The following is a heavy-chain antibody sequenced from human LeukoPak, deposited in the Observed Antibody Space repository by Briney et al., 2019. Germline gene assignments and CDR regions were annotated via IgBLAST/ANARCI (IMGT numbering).Heavy chain of an antibody. CDR3: VRDNLYYYDSSGYTFDY. V-gene: IGHV3-74*01. Sequence: PGGSLRLSCAASGFTFSNYWMHWVRRAPGKGLVWVSRINSDGSSTSYADSVKGRFTISRDNAKNTLYLQINSLRAEDTAVYYCVRDNLYYYDSSGYTFDYWGQGTLVTVSS. CDR1: GFTFSNYW. CDR2: INSDGSST. J-gene: IGHJ4*02. D-gene: IGHD3-22*01.